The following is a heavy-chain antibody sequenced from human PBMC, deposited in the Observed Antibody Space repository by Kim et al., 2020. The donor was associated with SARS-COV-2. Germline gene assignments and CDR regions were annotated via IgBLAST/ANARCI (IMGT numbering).Heavy chain of an antibody. CDR3: AKDSTIFGVVNPFDY. D-gene: IGHD3-3*01. CDR2: ISYDGSNK. Sequence: GGSLRLSCAASGFTFSSYGMHWVRQAPGKGLEWVAVISYDGSNKYYADSVKGRFTISRDNSKNTLYLQMNSLRAEDTAVYYCAKDSTIFGVVNPFDYWGQGTLVTVSS. V-gene: IGHV3-30*18. CDR1: GFTFSSYG. J-gene: IGHJ4*02.